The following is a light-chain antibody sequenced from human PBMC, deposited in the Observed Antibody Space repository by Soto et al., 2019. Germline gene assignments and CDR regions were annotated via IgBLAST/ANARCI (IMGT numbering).Light chain of an antibody. V-gene: IGKV1-39*01. CDR2: AAF. CDR3: QQSHSIPYT. CDR1: QSISSY. Sequence: DIQMTQSPSSLSASVGDRVTITCRASQSISSYLNWYQQKPGKAPKLLIYAAFSLQSGVPSRFSGSGSGTDFTLTISSLQPEDFATYYCQQSHSIPYTCGQGTKREIK. J-gene: IGKJ2*01.